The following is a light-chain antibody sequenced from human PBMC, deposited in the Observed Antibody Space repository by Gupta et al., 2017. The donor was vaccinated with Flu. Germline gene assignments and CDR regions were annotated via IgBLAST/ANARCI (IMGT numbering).Light chain of an antibody. V-gene: IGLV1-40*01. CDR1: SSNVGAVYD. J-gene: IGLJ1*01. CDR2: SNG. Sequence: QPVLTQPPSVSGAPGQRVTVSCTGRSSNVGAVYDVQWYQQLPRTAPELVIYSNGNRPSGGPDRFSGSKSGTSASLAITGLQAEDEADYYCQSYDSSLSGWVFGTGTKVTVL. CDR3: QSYDSSLSGWV.